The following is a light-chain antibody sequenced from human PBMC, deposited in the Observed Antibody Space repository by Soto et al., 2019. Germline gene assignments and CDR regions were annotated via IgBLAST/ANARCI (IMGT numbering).Light chain of an antibody. J-gene: IGLJ2*01. CDR3: QSYDNKLSGSVL. Sequence: QAVVTQPSSVSGAPGQTVTISCTGGSSNIGAGYDVHWYQQFPGTAPKLLIYDNINRPSGVSDRFSGSKSGTSASLAITGLQAEDEADYYCQSYDNKLSGSVLFGGGTKVTVL. V-gene: IGLV1-40*01. CDR2: DNI. CDR1: SSNIGAGYD.